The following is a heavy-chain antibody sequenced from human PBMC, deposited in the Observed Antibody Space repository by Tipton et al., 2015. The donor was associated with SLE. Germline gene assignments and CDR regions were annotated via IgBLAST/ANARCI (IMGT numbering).Heavy chain of an antibody. D-gene: IGHD3-22*01. Sequence: SLRLSCVGSGFTFSSYAMSWVRQAPGKGLEWVSVISASGGSIYYADSVKGRFTISRDSSKNTVYLQMNSLGAEDTAVYYCARRPYVSSGYFFDYWGQGTLVTVSS. J-gene: IGHJ4*02. CDR2: ISASGGSI. CDR1: GFTFSSYA. V-gene: IGHV3-23*01. CDR3: ARRPYVSSGYFFDY.